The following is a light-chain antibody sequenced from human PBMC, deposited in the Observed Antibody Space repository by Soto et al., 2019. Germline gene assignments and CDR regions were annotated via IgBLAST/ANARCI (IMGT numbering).Light chain of an antibody. J-gene: IGLJ1*01. Sequence: VLTQPPSVSGAPGQRVTISCTGSSSNIGPTYDVHWYQQLPGTAPKLLIYANTNRPSGVPDRFSGSKSGTSASLAITGLQAEDEADYYCQSYDSSLSGYVFGTGAKVTVL. CDR3: QSYDSSLSGYV. CDR2: ANT. V-gene: IGLV1-40*01. CDR1: SSNIGPTYD.